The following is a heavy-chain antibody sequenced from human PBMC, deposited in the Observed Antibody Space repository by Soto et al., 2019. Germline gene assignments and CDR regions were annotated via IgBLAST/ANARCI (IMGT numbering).Heavy chain of an antibody. D-gene: IGHD3-3*01. CDR3: ARRYDFWSGYYHYYYYYGMDV. V-gene: IGHV5-51*01. CDR1: RYSFTSYW. J-gene: IGHJ6*02. Sequence: GESLKISCKGSRYSFTSYWIGWVRQMPGKGLEWMGIIYPGDSDTRYSPSFQGQVTISADKSISTAYLQWSSLKASDTAMYYCARRYDFWSGYYHYYYYYGMDVWGQGTTVTVS. CDR2: IYPGDSDT.